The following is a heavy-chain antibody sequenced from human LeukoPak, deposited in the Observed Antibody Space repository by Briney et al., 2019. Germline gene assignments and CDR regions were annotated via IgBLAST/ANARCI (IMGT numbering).Heavy chain of an antibody. CDR1: GYTFTSYD. V-gene: IGHV1-8*01. D-gene: IGHD4-17*01. Sequence: ASVKVSCKASGYTFTSYDINWVRQATGQGLEWMGWMNPNSGNTGYAQKFQGRVTMTRNTSIGTAYMELSSLRSEDTAVYYCARGFGDYGDYGGDYWGQGTLVAVSS. CDR3: ARGFGDYGDYGGDY. J-gene: IGHJ4*02. CDR2: MNPNSGNT.